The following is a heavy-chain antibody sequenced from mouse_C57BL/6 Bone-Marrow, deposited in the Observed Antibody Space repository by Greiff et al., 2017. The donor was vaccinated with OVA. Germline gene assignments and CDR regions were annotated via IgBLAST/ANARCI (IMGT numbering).Heavy chain of an antibody. CDR3: ARYYYGRHYAMDY. V-gene: IGHV5-6*01. CDR2: ISSVGSYT. J-gene: IGHJ4*01. D-gene: IGHD1-1*01. CDR1: GFTFSSYG. Sequence: EVKLVESGGDLVKPGGSLKLSCAASGFTFSSYGMSWVRQTPDKRLEWVATISSVGSYTYYPDRLKGRFTIPGDNTTNTLYLQMSSLKSEDTARNYCARYYYGRHYAMDYWGQGTSVTVSS.